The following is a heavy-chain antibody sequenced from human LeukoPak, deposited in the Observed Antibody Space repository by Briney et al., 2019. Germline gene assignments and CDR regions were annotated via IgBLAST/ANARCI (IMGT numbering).Heavy chain of an antibody. J-gene: IGHJ5*02. Sequence: SGGSLRLSCAASGFTFSSYSMNWVRQAPGKGLEWVSYISSSSSTINYADSVKGRFTISRDNAKNSLYLQMNSLRAEETAVYYCARDGIRYCSSTSCFRYNWFDPWGQGTLVTVSS. D-gene: IGHD2-2*01. CDR3: ARDGIRYCSSTSCFRYNWFDP. V-gene: IGHV3-48*04. CDR1: GFTFSSYS. CDR2: ISSSSSTI.